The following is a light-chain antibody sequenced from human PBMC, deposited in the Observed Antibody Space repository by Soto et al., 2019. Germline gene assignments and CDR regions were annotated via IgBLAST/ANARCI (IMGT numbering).Light chain of an antibody. CDR3: SSYAGNSRYV. CDR2: EVS. Sequence: QSVLTQPASVSGSPGQSITISCTGTSSDVGGYNYVSWYQQHPGKAPKLMIYEVSNRPSGVSNRFSGSKSGNTASLTISGLQAEDEADYYCSSYAGNSRYVFGTGTKGTVL. CDR1: SSDVGGYNY. J-gene: IGLJ1*01. V-gene: IGLV2-14*01.